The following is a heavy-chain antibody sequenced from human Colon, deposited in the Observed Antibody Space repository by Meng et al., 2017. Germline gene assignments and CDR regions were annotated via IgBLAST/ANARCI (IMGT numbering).Heavy chain of an antibody. Sequence: ASAKVLCKASGYTFTGYYMHWVRQAPGQGLEWMGWINPNSGGTNYAQKFQGRVTMTRDTSISTAYIELSRLRSDDTAVYYCARDRSTMVHNWFDPWGQGTQVTVSS. J-gene: IGHJ5*02. V-gene: IGHV1-2*02. D-gene: IGHD3-10*01. CDR3: ARDRSTMVHNWFDP. CDR1: GYTFTGYY. CDR2: INPNSGGT.